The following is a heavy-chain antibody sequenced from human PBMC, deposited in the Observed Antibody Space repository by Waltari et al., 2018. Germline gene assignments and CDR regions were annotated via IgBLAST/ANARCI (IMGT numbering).Heavy chain of an antibody. CDR1: GFTFSSYG. V-gene: IGHV3-30*02. J-gene: IGHJ4*02. D-gene: IGHD4-17*01. CDR3: AKDHSTVTSSPDFDY. CDR2: IRYDGSNK. Sequence: QVQLVESGGGVVQPGGSLRLSCAASGFTFSSYGMHWVRQAQGKGMEWVEVIRYDGSNKYDADAVKGRFTISRDNSKNTLYLQMNSLRAEDTAVYYCAKDHSTVTSSPDFDYWGQGTLVTVSS.